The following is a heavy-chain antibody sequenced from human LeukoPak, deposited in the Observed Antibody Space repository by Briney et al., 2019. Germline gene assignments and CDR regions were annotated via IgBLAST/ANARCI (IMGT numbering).Heavy chain of an antibody. J-gene: IGHJ4*02. V-gene: IGHV3-53*01. CDR1: GFTFSSYG. CDR3: ARRAGAYSHPYDY. Sequence: GGSLRLSCVASGFTFSSYGMSWVRQAPGKGLEWVSFIYSDNTHYSDSVKGRFTISRDNSKNTLYLQMNSLRAEDTAVYYCARRAGAYSHPYDYWGQGTLVTVSS. D-gene: IGHD4/OR15-4a*01. CDR2: IYSDNT.